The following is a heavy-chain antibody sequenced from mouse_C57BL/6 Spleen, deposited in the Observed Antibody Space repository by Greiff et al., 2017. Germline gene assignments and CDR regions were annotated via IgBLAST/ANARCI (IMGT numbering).Heavy chain of an antibody. J-gene: IGHJ2*01. CDR3: TKGNYGRLDY. Sequence: QVQLQQSGAELVRPGASVTLSCKASGYTFTDYEMHWVKQTPVQGLEWIGAIDPETGGTAYNQKFKGKAILTADKSSSTAYMELRSLTSEDSAVYYCTKGNYGRLDYWGKGTTLTVSS. D-gene: IGHD2-1*01. CDR2: IDPETGGT. V-gene: IGHV1-15*01. CDR1: GYTFTDYE.